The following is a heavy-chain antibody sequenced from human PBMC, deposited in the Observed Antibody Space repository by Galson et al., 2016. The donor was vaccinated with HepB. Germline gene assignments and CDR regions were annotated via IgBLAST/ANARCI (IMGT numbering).Heavy chain of an antibody. CDR2: IYPGDSDT. CDR3: ARPKDWGFIGDYFDS. CDR1: GFKFTSYW. D-gene: IGHD3-10*01. J-gene: IGHJ4*02. Sequence: QSGAEVKKPGESLKISCKGSGFKFTSYWIAWVRQMPGKGLEWMGIIYPGDSDTRYSPSFQGQVTISADTSDNTAYLHWNSLKASDAAIYYCARPKDWGFIGDYFDSWGQGTLVTVSS. V-gene: IGHV5-51*01.